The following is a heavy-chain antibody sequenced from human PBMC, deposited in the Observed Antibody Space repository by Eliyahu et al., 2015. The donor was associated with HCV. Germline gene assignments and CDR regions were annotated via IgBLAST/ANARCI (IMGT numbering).Heavy chain of an antibody. J-gene: IGHJ4*02. V-gene: IGHV3-23*01. CDR3: AKDSIPHTTVTSFDY. CDR2: ISGSGGST. D-gene: IGHD4-17*01. CDR1: GFTFSSXA. Sequence: EVQLLESGGGLVQPGGSLRLSCAASGFTFSSXAMSWVRQAPGKGLXWVSAISGSGGSTYYADSVKGRFTISRDNSKNTLYLQMNSLRAEDTAVYYCAKDSIPHTTVTSFDYWGQGTLVTVSS.